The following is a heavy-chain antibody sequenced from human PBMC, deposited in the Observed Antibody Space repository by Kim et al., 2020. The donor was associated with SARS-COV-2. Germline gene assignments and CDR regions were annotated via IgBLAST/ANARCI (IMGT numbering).Heavy chain of an antibody. CDR3: ARGIFGVVIIPYYYYYMDV. Sequence: SETLSLTCTVSGGSISSNDYYWDWIRQPPGKGLEWIGSISYSGRTYYNPSLKSRVTISVDTSKNQISLKLSSVTAADTGVYYCARGIFGVVIIPYYYYYMDVWGTGTTVTVSS. J-gene: IGHJ6*03. CDR2: ISYSGRT. D-gene: IGHD3-3*01. CDR1: GGSISSNDYY. V-gene: IGHV4-39*01.